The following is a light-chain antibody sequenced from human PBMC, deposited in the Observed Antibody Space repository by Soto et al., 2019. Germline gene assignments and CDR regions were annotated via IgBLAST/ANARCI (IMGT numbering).Light chain of an antibody. J-gene: IGLJ1*01. V-gene: IGLV2-14*01. CDR1: SSDVGPYNY. CDR2: EVS. Sequence: QSALTQPASVSGSPGQSITISCTGTSSDVGPYNYVSWYQHHPGKAPKLLIYEVSNRPSGVSNRFSGSKSGNTASLTISGLQADDEADYYCSSHTISSALQVFGTGTKLTVL. CDR3: SSHTISSALQV.